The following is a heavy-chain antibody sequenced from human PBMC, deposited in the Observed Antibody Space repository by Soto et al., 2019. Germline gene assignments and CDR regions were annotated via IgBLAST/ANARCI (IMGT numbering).Heavy chain of an antibody. V-gene: IGHV3-53*02. CDR1: GFTVSSNS. CDR3: ARDNSMLGAPFHY. Sequence: EVELVETGGGLIQPGGSLRLSCAASGFTVSSNSMSWVHQAPGKGLEWVSLIYTDGGTYYGDSVKGRFTISRDTSKNTLSLQMTSLRADDTAVYYCARDNSMLGAPFHYWGQGTLVTVSS. D-gene: IGHD3-16*01. CDR2: IYTDGGT. J-gene: IGHJ4*02.